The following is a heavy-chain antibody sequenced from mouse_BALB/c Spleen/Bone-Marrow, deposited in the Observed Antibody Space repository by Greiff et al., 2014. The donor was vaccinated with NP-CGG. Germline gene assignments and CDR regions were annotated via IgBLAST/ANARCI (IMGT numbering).Heavy chain of an antibody. D-gene: IGHD1-1*01. CDR1: GFSLTSFG. CDR2: IWAGGST. J-gene: IGHJ1*01. Sequence: VMLVESGPGLVAPSQSLSITCTVSGFSLTSFGVHWVRQSPGKGLEWLGVIWAGGSTNYYSALMSRLSISKDNSKSQVFLKMNSLQTDDTAMYYCARDRYYYGSPYWYFDVWGAGTTVTVSS. V-gene: IGHV2-9*02. CDR3: ARDRYYYGSPYWYFDV.